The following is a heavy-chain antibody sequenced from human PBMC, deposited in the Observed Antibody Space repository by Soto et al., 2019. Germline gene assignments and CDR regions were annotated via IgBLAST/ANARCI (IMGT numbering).Heavy chain of an antibody. D-gene: IGHD4-17*01. Sequence: QVQLQQWGAGLLKPSETLSLTCAVYGGSFSGYYWSWIRQPPGKGLEWIGEINHSGSTNYNPSLKSRVTISVDTSKNQFSLKLSSVTAADTAVYYCARAAARDGDYGYYFDYWGQGTLVTVSS. CDR2: INHSGST. CDR1: GGSFSGYY. V-gene: IGHV4-34*01. J-gene: IGHJ4*02. CDR3: ARAAARDGDYGYYFDY.